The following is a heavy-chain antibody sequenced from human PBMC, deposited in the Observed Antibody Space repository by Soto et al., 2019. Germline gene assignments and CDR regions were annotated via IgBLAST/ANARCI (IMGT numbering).Heavy chain of an antibody. J-gene: IGHJ6*02. Sequence: SETLSLTCTVSGDSISSGNYYWTWIRQHPGKGLKWIGFIYSSGSTNYNPSLKSRLTISVDTSKNQFSLKLNSVTTADTAVYYCARLSALADISTGKNYYSYHGMDVWGQGTTVTVSS. D-gene: IGHD3-9*01. CDR2: IYSSGST. CDR1: GDSISSGNYY. V-gene: IGHV4-61*01. CDR3: ARLSALADISTGKNYYSYHGMDV.